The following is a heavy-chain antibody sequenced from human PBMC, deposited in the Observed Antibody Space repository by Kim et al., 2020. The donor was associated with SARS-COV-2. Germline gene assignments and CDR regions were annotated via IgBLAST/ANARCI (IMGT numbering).Heavy chain of an antibody. CDR3: TRVNPIAGGWYDALDI. D-gene: IGHD6-19*01. V-gene: IGHV3-73*01. CDR1: GFTFSGST. Sequence: GGSLRLSCTASGFTFSGSTMHWVRQASGKGLGWVGRIIIKANSYATSYAASVKNRFTISSDDSKNTAYLQMNSLKTEDTAVYSCTRVNPIAGGWYDALDIWGQGTIVTVSS. CDR2: IIIKANSYAT. J-gene: IGHJ3*02.